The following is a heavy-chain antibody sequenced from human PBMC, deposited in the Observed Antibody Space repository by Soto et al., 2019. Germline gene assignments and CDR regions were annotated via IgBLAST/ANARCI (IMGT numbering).Heavy chain of an antibody. CDR2: ISSNGGST. Sequence: GGSLRLSCAASGFTFSSYAMHWVRQAPGKGLEYVSAISSNGGSTYYANSVKGRFTISRDNSKNTLYLQMGSLRAEDMAVYYCARVGKGAAVVRGAFDIWGQGTMVT. D-gene: IGHD6-13*01. V-gene: IGHV3-64*01. CDR3: ARVGKGAAVVRGAFDI. J-gene: IGHJ3*02. CDR1: GFTFSSYA.